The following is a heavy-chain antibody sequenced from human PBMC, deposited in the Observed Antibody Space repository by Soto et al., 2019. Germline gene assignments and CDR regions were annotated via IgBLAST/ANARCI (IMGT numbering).Heavy chain of an antibody. J-gene: IGHJ5*01. CDR1: GDSISNLDYF. CDR2: IYKSATT. CDR3: ARGRYCLTGRCFPNWFDS. D-gene: IGHD7-27*01. Sequence: SETLSLTCSVSGDSISNLDYFWAWIRQPPGQALEYIGYIYKSATTYYNPSFESRVAISDDTSKSQFSLNVTSVTAADTAVYFCARGRYCLTGRCFPNWFDSWGQGALVTVSS. V-gene: IGHV4-30-4*01.